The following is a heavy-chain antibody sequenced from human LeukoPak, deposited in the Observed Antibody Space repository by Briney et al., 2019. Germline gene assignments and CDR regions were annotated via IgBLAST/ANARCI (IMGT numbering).Heavy chain of an antibody. V-gene: IGHV4-59*08. CDR3: ARHVGNSLYFLDY. D-gene: IGHD1/OR15-1a*01. J-gene: IGHJ4*02. CDR1: GDSVSNYY. CDR2: SSYSGST. Sequence: PSETLSLTCTVSGDSVSNYYRSWLRPPPGKRLAWIGHSSYSGSTKYNPSLNSRVTLSVDTSKNQLSLKLSSVTEADTAVYYCARHVGNSLYFLDYWGQGILVTVSS.